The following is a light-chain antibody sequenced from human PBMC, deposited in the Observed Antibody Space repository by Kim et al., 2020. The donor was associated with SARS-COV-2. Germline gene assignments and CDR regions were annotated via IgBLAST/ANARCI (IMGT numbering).Light chain of an antibody. Sequence: SSPPDAAAPLFSSGQRDGSSYLARYQQKPGQAPRLLIYGTSNRASGIPDRFSGSGSGTDFTLTISRLEPEDFAVYYCQQHGSSPTFGRGTKVDIK. J-gene: IGKJ1*01. V-gene: IGKV3-20*01. CDR2: GTS. CDR3: QQHGSSPT. CDR1: QRDGSSY.